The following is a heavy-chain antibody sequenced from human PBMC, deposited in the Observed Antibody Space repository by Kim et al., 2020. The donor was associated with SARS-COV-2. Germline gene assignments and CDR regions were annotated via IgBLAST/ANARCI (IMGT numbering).Heavy chain of an antibody. CDR1: GGSISSGGYY. V-gene: IGHV4-31*03. Sequence: SETLSLTCTVSGGSISSGGYYWSWIRQHPGKGLEWIGYIYYSGSTYYNPSLKSRVTISVDTSKNQFSLKLSSVTAADTAVYYCARGAYCGGDCRPSHLGWFDPWGQGTLVTVSS. CDR3: ARGAYCGGDCRPSHLGWFDP. CDR2: IYYSGST. J-gene: IGHJ5*02. D-gene: IGHD2-21*01.